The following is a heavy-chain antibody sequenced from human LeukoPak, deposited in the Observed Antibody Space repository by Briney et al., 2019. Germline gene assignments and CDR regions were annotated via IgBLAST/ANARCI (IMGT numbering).Heavy chain of an antibody. CDR1: GFTFSSYA. V-gene: IGHV3-23*01. J-gene: IGHJ4*02. D-gene: IGHD3-3*01. CDR3: AKRENYDFWSGYYPFDY. Sequence: GGPLRLSCAASGFTFSSYAMSWVRQAPGKGLEWVSAISGSGGSTYYADSVKGRFTISRDNSKNTLYLQMNSLRAEDTAVYYCAKRENYDFWSGYYPFDYWGQGTLVTVSS. CDR2: ISGSGGST.